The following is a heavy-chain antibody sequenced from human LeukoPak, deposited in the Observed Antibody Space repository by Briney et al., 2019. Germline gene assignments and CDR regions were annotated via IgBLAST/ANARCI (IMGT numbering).Heavy chain of an antibody. CDR2: ISGYTGTT. V-gene: IGHV1-18*01. D-gene: IGHD5-24*01. J-gene: IGHJ4*02. Sequence: ASVKVSCKASGYTFTDYGIGWVRQAPGHGLEWLGWISGYTGTTNYAQNLQGRVTMTTDTATSTAYIELRSLTSDDTAVYFCARGWRSVQSNQISPFDSWGLGTLVTVSS. CDR3: ARGWRSVQSNQISPFDS. CDR1: GYTFTDYG.